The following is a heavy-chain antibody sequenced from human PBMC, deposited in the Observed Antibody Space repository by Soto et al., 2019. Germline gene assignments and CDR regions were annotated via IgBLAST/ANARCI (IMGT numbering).Heavy chain of an antibody. Sequence: QVQLQQWGAGLLKPSETLSLTCAVYGGSFSGYYWSWIRQPPGKGLEWIGEINHSGNTNYTPSLKSRVTISVDPSKNQFSLKLSSVTAADTAVYYCARGLLCSGGSCPESDAFDIWGQGTMVTVSS. D-gene: IGHD2-15*01. CDR1: GGSFSGYY. V-gene: IGHV4-34*01. CDR3: ARGLLCSGGSCPESDAFDI. J-gene: IGHJ3*02. CDR2: INHSGNT.